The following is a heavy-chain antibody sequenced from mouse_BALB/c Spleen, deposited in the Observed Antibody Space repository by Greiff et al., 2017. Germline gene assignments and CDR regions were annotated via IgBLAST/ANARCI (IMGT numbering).Heavy chain of an antibody. J-gene: IGHJ3*01. V-gene: IGHV1S81*02. Sequence: VQLQQPGAELVKPGASVKLSCKASGYTFTSYWMHWVKQRPGQGLEWIGEINPSNGRTNYNEKFKSKATLTVDKSSSTAYMQLSSLTSEDSAVYYCASIYYYGSSLFYWGQGTLVTVSA. D-gene: IGHD1-1*01. CDR3: ASIYYYGSSLFY. CDR2: INPSNGRT. CDR1: GYTFTSYW.